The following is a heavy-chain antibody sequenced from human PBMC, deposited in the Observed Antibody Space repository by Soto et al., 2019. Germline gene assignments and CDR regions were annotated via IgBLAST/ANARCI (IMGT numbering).Heavy chain of an antibody. CDR3: ARPILNVNKAMDAHNYYYYGMDV. V-gene: IGHV3-30*03. D-gene: IGHD5-18*01. J-gene: IGHJ6*02. CDR2: TSYDGRHT. CDR1: GFTFSEYG. Sequence: PGGSLRLSCAASGFTFSEYGIHWVRQAPGKGLEWVAITSYDGRHTSYVDSVKGRFTISRDNSGNTAFLEMNRLRVEDTAVYYCARPILNVNKAMDAHNYYYYGMDVWGQGTTVTVSS.